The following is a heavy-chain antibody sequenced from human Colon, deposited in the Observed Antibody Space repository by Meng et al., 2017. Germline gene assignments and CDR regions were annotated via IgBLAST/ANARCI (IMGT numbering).Heavy chain of an antibody. Sequence: SSVKVSCKASGGTFSSYTISWVRRAPGQGLEWMGRIIPILGIANYAQKFQGRVTITADKSTSTAYMELSSLRSEDTAVYYCARVKTTATVVTYAFDIWGQGTMVTVSS. J-gene: IGHJ3*02. CDR3: ARVKTTATVVTYAFDI. CDR2: IIPILGIA. CDR1: GGTFSSYT. D-gene: IGHD4-23*01. V-gene: IGHV1-69*02.